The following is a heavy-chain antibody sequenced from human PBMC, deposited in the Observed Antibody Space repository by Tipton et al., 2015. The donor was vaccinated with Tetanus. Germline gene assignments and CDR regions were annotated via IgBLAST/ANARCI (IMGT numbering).Heavy chain of an antibody. CDR2: ISPTGSTV. J-gene: IGHJ3*02. CDR1: AFTFSTYS. Sequence: SLRLSCAASAFTFSTYSMSWVRQAPGKGLEWISYISPTGSTVHYADSVKGRFTISRDNAKNSLYLQMNSLRDADTAAYYCARVRGGGSFPNACDIWGQGTLVPVSS. V-gene: IGHV3-48*02. D-gene: IGHD1-26*01. CDR3: ARVRGGGSFPNACDI.